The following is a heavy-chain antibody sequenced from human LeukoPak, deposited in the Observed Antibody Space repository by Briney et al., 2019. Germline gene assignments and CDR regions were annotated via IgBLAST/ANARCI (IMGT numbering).Heavy chain of an antibody. J-gene: IGHJ2*01. V-gene: IGHV1-2*02. D-gene: IGHD5-12*01. CDR3: ARGRGYSGYETNWYFDL. CDR2: INPNSGGT. CDR1: GYTFTDYY. Sequence: ASVKVSCKASGYTFTDYYMHWVRQAPGQGLEWMGWINPNSGGTNYAQKFQGRVTMTRDTSISTAYMELSRLRSDATAVYYCARGRGYSGYETNWYFDLRGRGTLVTVSS.